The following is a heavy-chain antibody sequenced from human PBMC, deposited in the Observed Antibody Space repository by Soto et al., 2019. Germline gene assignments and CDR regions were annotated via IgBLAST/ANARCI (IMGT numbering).Heavy chain of an antibody. D-gene: IGHD6-13*01. CDR2: IDASGNT. V-gene: IGHV4-4*07. CDR1: VDSITNYY. Sequence: SETLSLTCTVSVDSITNYYWSWIRQPAGKGLEWIGRIDASGNTNYNPSLNSRVTMSIDTSKKQFSLKLTSVTAADTAIYYCARYSNNWFQTEGMDVWGQGTMVTVSS. CDR3: ARYSNNWFQTEGMDV. J-gene: IGHJ6*02.